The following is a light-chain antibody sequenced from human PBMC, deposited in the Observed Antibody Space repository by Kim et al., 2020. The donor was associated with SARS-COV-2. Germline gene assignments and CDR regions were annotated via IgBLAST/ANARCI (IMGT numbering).Light chain of an antibody. Sequence: DFLMTQSPLSLPVTFGQPASISCSSSQRPLYGDVNTYLSCFQQRPGQSPRPLIYKISNRDSWVPDRFSGSGSGTDFTLKISRVEAEDVGIYYCMQGTYWPYTFGQGTKLEI. V-gene: IGKV2-30*01. CDR2: KIS. CDR3: MQGTYWPYT. CDR1: QRPLYGDVNTY. J-gene: IGKJ2*01.